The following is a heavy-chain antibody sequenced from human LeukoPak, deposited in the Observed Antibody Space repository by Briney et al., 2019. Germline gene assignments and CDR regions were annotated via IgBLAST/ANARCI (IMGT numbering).Heavy chain of an antibody. CDR3: ATAQRWFGELLYPY. Sequence: ASVKVSCKVSGYTLTELSMHWVRQAPGKGLEWMGGFDPEDGETIYAQKFRGRVTMTEDTSTDTAYMELSSLRSEDTAVYYCATAQRWFGELLYPYWGQGTLVTVSS. CDR2: FDPEDGET. CDR1: GYTLTELS. J-gene: IGHJ4*02. D-gene: IGHD3-10*01. V-gene: IGHV1-24*01.